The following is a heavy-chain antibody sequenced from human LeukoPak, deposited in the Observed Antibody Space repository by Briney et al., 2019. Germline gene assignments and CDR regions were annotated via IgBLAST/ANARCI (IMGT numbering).Heavy chain of an antibody. Sequence: SETLSLTCSVSGGSISSSSYYWNWIRQPPGKGLEWVGSIYYSGTTYYNSSLKSRVTISEDTSKNRFSLMFTSVTAADTAVYYCARPVSDYFYYYIDVWGEGTTVIVSS. CDR3: ARPVSDYFYYYIDV. CDR1: GGSISSSSYY. V-gene: IGHV4-39*01. J-gene: IGHJ6*03. CDR2: IYYSGTT.